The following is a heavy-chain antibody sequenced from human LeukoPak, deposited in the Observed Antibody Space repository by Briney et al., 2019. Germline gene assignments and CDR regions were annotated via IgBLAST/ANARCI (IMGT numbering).Heavy chain of an antibody. CDR1: GGSISSYY. J-gene: IGHJ5*02. CDR3: ARAPFDPITVTGWFDP. Sequence: PSKTLSLTCTVSGGSISSYYWSWIRQPAGKGLEWIGRIYTSGSTNYNPSLKSRVTMSVDTSKNQFSLKLSSVTAADTAVYYCARAPFDPITVTGWFDPWGQGTLVTVSS. D-gene: IGHD4-17*01. V-gene: IGHV4-4*07. CDR2: IYTSGST.